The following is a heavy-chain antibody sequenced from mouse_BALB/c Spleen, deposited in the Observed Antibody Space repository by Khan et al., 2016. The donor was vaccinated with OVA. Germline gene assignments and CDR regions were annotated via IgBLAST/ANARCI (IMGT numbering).Heavy chain of an antibody. CDR2: LSYSGST. CDR1: GYSITSGYG. V-gene: IGHV3-2*02. CDR3: ARTARIKY. D-gene: IGHD1-2*01. J-gene: IGHJ2*01. Sequence: EVQLVESGPGLVKPSQSLSLTCTVTGYSITSGYGWNWIRQFPGNKLEWMGYLSYSGSTNYNPSLKSRISITRDTSKNQFFLQLNSVTTEDTATYYCARTARIKYWGQGTTLTGSS.